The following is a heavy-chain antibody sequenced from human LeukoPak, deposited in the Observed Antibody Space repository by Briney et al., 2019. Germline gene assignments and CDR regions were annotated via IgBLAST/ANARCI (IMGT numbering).Heavy chain of an antibody. CDR1: GFTFSSYW. Sequence: GGSLRLSCAASGFTFSSYWMSWVRQAPGKGLEWVANIKQDESEKYYVDSVKGRFTISRDNAKNSLYLQMNSLRAEDTAVYYCARSYYDILTGYYDYWGQGTLVTVSS. D-gene: IGHD3-9*01. V-gene: IGHV3-7*01. CDR2: IKQDESEK. J-gene: IGHJ4*02. CDR3: ARSYYDILTGYYDY.